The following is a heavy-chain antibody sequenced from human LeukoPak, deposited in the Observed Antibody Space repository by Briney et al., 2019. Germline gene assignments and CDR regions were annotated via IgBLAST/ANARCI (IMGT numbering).Heavy chain of an antibody. V-gene: IGHV4-59*08. CDR2: GST. CDR3: ARHDSRDEYNYDY. CDR1: GGSISSYY. D-gene: IGHD5-24*01. J-gene: IGHJ4*02. Sequence: SETLSLTCTVSGGSISSYYWSRIRQPPGKGLEWIGGSTNYNPSLKSRVTISVDTSKNQFSLKLSSVTAADTAVYYCARHDSRDEYNYDYWGQGTLVTVSS.